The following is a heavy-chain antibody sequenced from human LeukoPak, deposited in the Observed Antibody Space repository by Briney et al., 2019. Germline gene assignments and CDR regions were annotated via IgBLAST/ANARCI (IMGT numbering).Heavy chain of an antibody. CDR1: GYTFTSYG. V-gene: IGHV1-18*04. J-gene: IGHJ4*02. CDR2: IGAYNGNT. D-gene: IGHD3-9*01. Sequence: ASVKVSCKASGYTFTSYGISWVRQAPGQGLEWMGWIGAYNGNTNYAQKLQGRVTMTTDTSTSTAYMELRSLRSDDTAVYYCARDDYDILTGYYFGLDYWGQGTLVTVSS. CDR3: ARDDYDILTGYYFGLDY.